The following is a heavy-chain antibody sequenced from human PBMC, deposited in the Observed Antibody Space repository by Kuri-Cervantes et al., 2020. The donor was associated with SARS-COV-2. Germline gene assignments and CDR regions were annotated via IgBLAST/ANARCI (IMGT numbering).Heavy chain of an antibody. CDR1: GFTFSSYS. D-gene: IGHD3-10*01. CDR2: ISSSSSYI. Sequence: GESLKISCAASGFTFSSYSMNWARQAPGKGLEWVSSISSSSSYIYYADSVKGRFTISRDNSKNTLYLQMSSLRAEDTAVYYCAKEWFGELPHYWGQGTLVTVSS. J-gene: IGHJ4*02. CDR3: AKEWFGELPHY. V-gene: IGHV3-21*01.